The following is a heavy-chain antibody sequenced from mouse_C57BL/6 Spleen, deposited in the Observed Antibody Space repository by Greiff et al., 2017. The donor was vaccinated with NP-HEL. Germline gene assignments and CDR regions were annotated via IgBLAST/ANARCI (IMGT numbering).Heavy chain of an antibody. CDR3: ARSLIYYGNYDY. D-gene: IGHD2-1*01. Sequence: LQESGAELARPGASVKLSCKASGYTFTSYGISWVKQRTGQGLEWIGEIYPRSGNTYYNEKFKGKATLTADKSSSTAYMELRSLTSEDSAVYFCARSLIYYGNYDYWGQGTTLTVSS. CDR1: GYTFTSYG. V-gene: IGHV1-81*01. CDR2: IYPRSGNT. J-gene: IGHJ2*01.